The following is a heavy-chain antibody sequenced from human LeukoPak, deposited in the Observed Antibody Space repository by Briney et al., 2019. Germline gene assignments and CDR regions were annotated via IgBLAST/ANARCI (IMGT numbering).Heavy chain of an antibody. CDR1: GYTLTELS. J-gene: IGHJ3*02. CDR2: FDPEDGET. CDR3: ATRWPPSLRHYVDILGAFDI. Sequence: ASVKVSCKVSGYTLTELSMHWVRQAPGKGLEWMGGFDPEDGETIYAQKFQGRVTMTEDTSTDTAYMELSSLRSEDTAVYYCATRWPPSLRHYVDILGAFDIWGQGTMVTVSS. V-gene: IGHV1-24*01. D-gene: IGHD5-12*01.